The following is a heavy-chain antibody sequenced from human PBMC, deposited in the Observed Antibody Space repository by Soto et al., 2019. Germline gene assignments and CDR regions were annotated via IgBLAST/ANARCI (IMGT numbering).Heavy chain of an antibody. Sequence: ASVKVSCKASGYTFTSYAMHWVRQAPGQRLEWMGWINAGNGNTKYSQKFQGRVTITRDTSASTAYMELSRLRSDDTAVYYCARKLELRGSYYYYYDMDVWGQGTTVTVSS. V-gene: IGHV1-3*01. D-gene: IGHD1-7*01. CDR2: INAGNGNT. CDR1: GYTFTSYA. J-gene: IGHJ6*02. CDR3: ARKLELRGSYYYYYDMDV.